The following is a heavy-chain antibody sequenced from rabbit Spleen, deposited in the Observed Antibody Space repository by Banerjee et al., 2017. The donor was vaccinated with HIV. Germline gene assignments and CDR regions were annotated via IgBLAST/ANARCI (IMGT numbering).Heavy chain of an antibody. CDR1: VFSFSSSYY. CDR3: ATYVDYDGDFNL. J-gene: IGHJ4*01. V-gene: IGHV1S45*01. Sequence: QEQLEESGGGLVKPGASLTLTCTASVFSFSSSYYMCWVRQAPGKGLECMACIYGGSGGSAYCATWAKGRFTISKTSSTTVTLQMTSLTAADTATYFCATYVDYDGDFNLWGPGTLVTVS. D-gene: IGHD2-1*01. CDR2: IYGGSGGSA.